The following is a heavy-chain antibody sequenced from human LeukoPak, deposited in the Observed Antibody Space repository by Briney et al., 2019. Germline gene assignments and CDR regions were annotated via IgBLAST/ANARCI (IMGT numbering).Heavy chain of an antibody. J-gene: IGHJ5*02. CDR3: ARGGTTVAGTFWFDP. V-gene: IGHV4-4*02. Sequence: SETLSLTCTVAGDSISSYYYWSWVRQPPGKGLEWIGEIYHIGSSNYNPSLKSRVTISVDKSKSQFSLELSSVTAADTAVYYCARGGTTVAGTFWFDPWGQGTLVTVSS. D-gene: IGHD6-19*01. CDR1: GDSISSYYY. CDR2: IYHIGSS.